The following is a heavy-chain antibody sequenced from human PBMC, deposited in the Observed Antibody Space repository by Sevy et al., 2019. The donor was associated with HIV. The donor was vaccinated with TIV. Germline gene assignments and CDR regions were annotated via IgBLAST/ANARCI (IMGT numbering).Heavy chain of an antibody. CDR1: GFTFGDYA. CDR2: IRSKAYGGTT. CDR3: TRDRRYYGSGSYYGDYYYYYGMDV. D-gene: IGHD3-10*01. V-gene: IGHV3-49*03. J-gene: IGHJ6*02. Sequence: GGSLRLSCTASGFTFGDYAMSWFRQAPGKGLEWVGFIRSKAYGGTTEYAASVKGRFTISRDDCKSIAYLQMNSLKTEDTAVYYCTRDRRYYGSGSYYGDYYYYYGMDVWGQGTTVTVSS.